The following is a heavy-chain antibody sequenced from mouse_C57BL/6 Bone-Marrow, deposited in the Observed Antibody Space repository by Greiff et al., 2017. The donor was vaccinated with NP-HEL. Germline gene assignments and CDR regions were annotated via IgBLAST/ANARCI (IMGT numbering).Heavy chain of an antibody. J-gene: IGHJ2*01. D-gene: IGHD1-1*01. CDR3: AKVHSTVVSLFDY. V-gene: IGHV3-6*01. Sequence: EVKLMESGPGLVKPSQSLSLTCSVTGYSITSGYYWNWIRQFPGNKLEWMGYISYDGSNNYNPSLKNRISITRDTSKNQFFLKLNSVTTEDTATYYCAKVHSTVVSLFDYWGQGTTLTVSS. CDR2: ISYDGSN. CDR1: GYSITSGYY.